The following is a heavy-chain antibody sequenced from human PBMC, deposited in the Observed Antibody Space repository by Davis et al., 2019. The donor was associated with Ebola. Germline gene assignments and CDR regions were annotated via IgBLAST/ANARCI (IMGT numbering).Heavy chain of an antibody. CDR2: ISGDGGRT. D-gene: IGHD2-21*02. Sequence: PGGSLRLSCAASGFTFGHYAMHWVRQVPGKGLESVSLISGDGGRTYYADSVKGRFTISRDNSKNSLYLQMNALTTEDTALYYCGKADCGGDCRVVDYWGQGTLVTVSS. CDR1: GFTFGHYA. J-gene: IGHJ4*02. V-gene: IGHV3-43*02. CDR3: GKADCGGDCRVVDY.